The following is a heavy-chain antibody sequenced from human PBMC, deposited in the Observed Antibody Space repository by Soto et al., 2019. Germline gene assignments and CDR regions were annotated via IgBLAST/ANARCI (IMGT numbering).Heavy chain of an antibody. D-gene: IGHD3-16*01. CDR1: GFTFSSYG. J-gene: IGHJ4*02. CDR3: ANDWGIGFRYFDH. Sequence: QVQLVESGGGVVQPGRSLRLSCVASGFTFSSYGFQWVRQAPGKGLEWVAVISYDGSFKYYVDSVKGRFTISRDNSKNTLYLNMDRLRRENTAVYYFANDWGIGFRYFDHWGQGTLVTVSS. CDR2: ISYDGSFK. V-gene: IGHV3-30*18.